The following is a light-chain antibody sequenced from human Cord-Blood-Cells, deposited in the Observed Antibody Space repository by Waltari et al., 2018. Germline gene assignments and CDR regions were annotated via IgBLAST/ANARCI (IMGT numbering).Light chain of an antibody. CDR3: SSYAGSNNLV. V-gene: IGLV2-8*01. CDR1: SSDVGGYNL. J-gene: IGLJ2*01. Sequence: QSALTQPPSASGSPGQSVTISCPGTSSDVGGYNLVSWYQQHPGKAPKLMIYEVSKRPSGVPDRFSGSKSGNTASLTVSGLQAEDEADYYCSSYAGSNNLVFGGGTKLTVL. CDR2: EVS.